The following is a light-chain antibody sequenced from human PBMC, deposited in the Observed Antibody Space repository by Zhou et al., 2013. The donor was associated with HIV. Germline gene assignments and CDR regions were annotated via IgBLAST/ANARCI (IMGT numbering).Light chain of an antibody. CDR2: GAS. CDR1: QSVSSN. J-gene: IGKJ2*01. CDR3: QQYYNWPYT. V-gene: IGKV3-15*01. Sequence: EIVMTQSPATLSVSPGERATLSCRASQSVSSNLAWYQQKPGQAPRLLIYGASTRATGIPARFSGSGSGTEFTLTISSVQSEDFAVYYCQQYYNWPYTFGQGTKLEIK.